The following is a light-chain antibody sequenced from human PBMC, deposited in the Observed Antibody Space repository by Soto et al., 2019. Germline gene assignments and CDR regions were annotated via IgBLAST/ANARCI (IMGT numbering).Light chain of an antibody. CDR3: QQYLSSWT. CDR2: DAS. V-gene: IGKV3-20*01. Sequence: EIVLTQSPGTLSLSPGERATLSCRASQSVPSNFLAWYQQKPGQAPMLLIYDASRRATGIPDRFSGSGSGTDFTLTISRLEPEDFAVYYCQQYLSSWTFGHGTKVEIK. CDR1: QSVPSNF. J-gene: IGKJ1*01.